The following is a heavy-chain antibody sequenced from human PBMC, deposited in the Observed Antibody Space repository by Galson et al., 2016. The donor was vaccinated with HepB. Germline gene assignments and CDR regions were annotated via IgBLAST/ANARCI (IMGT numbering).Heavy chain of an antibody. CDR3: ARDRVQPPWAYYYYMDV. D-gene: IGHD1-1*01. J-gene: IGHJ6*03. Sequence: TLSLTCSVSGGSIGSGSHFWSWIRQPAGKGLEWIGRIHSSGNTNYNISLKSRIAMSIDRSKNQFSLRMNSVTAADMAVYFCARDRVQPPWAYYYYMDVWGKGTTVTVSS. CDR1: GGSIGSGSHF. V-gene: IGHV4-61*02. CDR2: IHSSGNT.